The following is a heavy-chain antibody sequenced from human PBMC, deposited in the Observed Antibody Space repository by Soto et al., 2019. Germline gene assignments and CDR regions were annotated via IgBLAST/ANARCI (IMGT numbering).Heavy chain of an antibody. D-gene: IGHD6-13*01. Sequence: SDTLSLTCTVSGGAISSYFWSWIRQPPGKGLEWIGYIYYSGSTNYNPSLKSRVTISVDASKNQFSLKLSSVTAADTAVYYCARLAAGIGVGWFDPWGQGTLVTVSS. CDR3: ARLAAGIGVGWFDP. V-gene: IGHV4-59*01. CDR1: GGAISSYF. J-gene: IGHJ5*02. CDR2: IYYSGST.